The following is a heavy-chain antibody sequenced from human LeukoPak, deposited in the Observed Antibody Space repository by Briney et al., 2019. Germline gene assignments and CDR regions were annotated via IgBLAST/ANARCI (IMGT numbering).Heavy chain of an antibody. V-gene: IGHV3-11*06. CDR3: ARDQGYCSGGSCYSAHYYYYGMDV. CDR1: GFTFSDYY. J-gene: IGHJ6*04. Sequence: GGSLRLSCAASGFTFSDYYMSWIRQAPGKGLEWVSYISSSSGYTNYADSVKGRFTISRDNAKNSLYLQMNSLRAEDTAVYYCARDQGYCSGGSCYSAHYYYYGMDVWGKGTTVTVSS. CDR2: ISSSSGYT. D-gene: IGHD2-15*01.